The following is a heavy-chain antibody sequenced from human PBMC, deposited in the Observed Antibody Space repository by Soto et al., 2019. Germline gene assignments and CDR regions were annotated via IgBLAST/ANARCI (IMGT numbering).Heavy chain of an antibody. CDR2: IIPVFDTV. CDR3: ARGGSGYVWFNEF. J-gene: IGHJ4*02. Sequence: QEQLVQSGAEVKKSGSSVKVSCKDTGGLFSSYAVSWVRQAPGQGLEWMGGIIPVFDTVYYAQKFQARVTISADESTNTAYMELRSLRSEDTALYYCARGGSGYVWFNEFWGQRTLVTVSS. CDR1: GGLFSSYA. D-gene: IGHD3-22*01. V-gene: IGHV1-69*01.